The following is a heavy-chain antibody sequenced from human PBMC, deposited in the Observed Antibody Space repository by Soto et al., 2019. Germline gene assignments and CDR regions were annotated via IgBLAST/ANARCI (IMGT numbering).Heavy chain of an antibody. J-gene: IGHJ4*02. Sequence: SETLSLTCTVSGGSISGGYYWSWIRQHPGKGLEWIGYIYYSGSTYYNPYLKSRLTISVDTSKNQFSLKLSSVTAADTAVYYCARTPSGILTGYPDYWGQGTLVTVSS. CDR2: IYYSGST. CDR3: ARTPSGILTGYPDY. D-gene: IGHD3-9*01. CDR1: GGSISGGYY. V-gene: IGHV4-31*03.